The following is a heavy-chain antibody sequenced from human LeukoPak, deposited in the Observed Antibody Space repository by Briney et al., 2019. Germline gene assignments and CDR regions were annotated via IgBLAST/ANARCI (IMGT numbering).Heavy chain of an antibody. CDR3: ARGLLWFGELLGVENYYFDY. CDR1: GYTFTGYY. CDR2: INPNSGGT. Sequence: ASVKVSCKASGYTFTGYYMHWVRQAPGQGLEWMGWINPNSGGTNYAQKFQGRVTMTRDTSISTACMELSRLRSDDTAVYYCARGLLWFGELLGVENYYFDYWGQGTLVTVSS. D-gene: IGHD3-10*01. J-gene: IGHJ4*02. V-gene: IGHV1-2*02.